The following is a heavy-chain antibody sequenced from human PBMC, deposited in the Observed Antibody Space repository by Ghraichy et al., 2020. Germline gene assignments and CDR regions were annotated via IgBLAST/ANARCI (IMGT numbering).Heavy chain of an antibody. D-gene: IGHD2-21*01. CDR3: ARAWGVVSFYYYYGLDV. Sequence: GGSLRLSCAASGFSFSSYDMDWVRQAPRKGLEWVAHISSGSKNIFYSDSVKGRFTISRDNAKNSLYLQMNSLRAEDAAVYFCARAWGVVSFYYYYGLDVWGQGTTVTVSS. J-gene: IGHJ6*02. CDR2: ISSGSKNI. V-gene: IGHV3-48*04. CDR1: GFSFSSYD.